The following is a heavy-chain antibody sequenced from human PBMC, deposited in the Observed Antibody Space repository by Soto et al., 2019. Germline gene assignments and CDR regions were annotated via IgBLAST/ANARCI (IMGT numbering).Heavy chain of an antibody. J-gene: IGHJ5*02. CDR1: GGTFSSYA. CDR2: IIPIFGTA. CDR3: ARRVATVTLNWLDP. D-gene: IGHD4-17*01. V-gene: IGHV1-69*06. Sequence: QVQLVQSGAEVKKPGSSVKVSCKASGGTFSSYAISWVRQAPGQGLEWMGGIIPIFGTANYAQKFQGRVTITADKSTSTAYMELSSLRSEDTAVYYCARRVATVTLNWLDPWGQGTLVTVSS.